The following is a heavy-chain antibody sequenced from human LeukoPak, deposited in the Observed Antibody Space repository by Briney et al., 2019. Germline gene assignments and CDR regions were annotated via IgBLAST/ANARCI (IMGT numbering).Heavy chain of an antibody. CDR1: GYTFTSYD. D-gene: IGHD3-3*01. CDR3: ARRGEYDFWSGYGMAV. Sequence: ASVNVSCKASGYTFTSYDINWVRQATGQGLEWMGWMNPNSGNTGYAQKFQGRVTMTRNTSISTAYMELSSLRSEDTAVYYCARRGEYDFWSGYGMAVWGQGTTVTVSS. CDR2: MNPNSGNT. V-gene: IGHV1-8*01. J-gene: IGHJ6*02.